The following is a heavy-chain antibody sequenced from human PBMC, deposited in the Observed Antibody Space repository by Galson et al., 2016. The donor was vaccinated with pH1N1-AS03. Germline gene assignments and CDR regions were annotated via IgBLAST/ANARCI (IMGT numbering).Heavy chain of an antibody. V-gene: IGHV5-51*01. CDR1: GYSFPSHW. CDR2: TYPSDSDT. D-gene: IGHD4-17*01. Sequence: QSGAEVKKPGESLKISCKGSGYSFPSHWIAWVRQMPGKGLEWLGITYPSDSDTRYNSSFQGQVTISADTSISTAYLQWNSLKASDPAIYYCARWSNDYGSYWGQGTLVTVSS. CDR3: ARWSNDYGSY. J-gene: IGHJ4*02.